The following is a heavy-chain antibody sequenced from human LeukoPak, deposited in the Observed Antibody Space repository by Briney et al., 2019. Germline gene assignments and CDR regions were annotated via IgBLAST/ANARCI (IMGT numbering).Heavy chain of an antibody. Sequence: PETLSLTCAVYGGSFSGYYWSWIRQPPGKGLEWIGEINHSESTNYNPSLKSRVTISVDTSKNQFSLKLSSVTAADTAVYYCARGRSGRSTSCSNFDYWGQGTLVTVSS. J-gene: IGHJ4*02. CDR1: GGSFSGYY. CDR3: ARGRSGRSTSCSNFDY. D-gene: IGHD2-2*01. CDR2: INHSEST. V-gene: IGHV4-34*01.